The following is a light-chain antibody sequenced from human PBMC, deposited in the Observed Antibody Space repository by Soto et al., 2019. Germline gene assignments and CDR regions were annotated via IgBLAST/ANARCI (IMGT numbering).Light chain of an antibody. V-gene: IGKV3D-20*01. CDR3: QQYGSSRT. J-gene: IGKJ1*01. Sequence: DIVLPPSPAALSLSPGERATLSCRASQSVSSYLAWYQLKPGQAPRLLIYDASNRATGIPARFSGSGSGTDFTLTISRLEPEDVAVYYCQQYGSSRTVGQGTKVDIK. CDR1: QSVSSY. CDR2: DAS.